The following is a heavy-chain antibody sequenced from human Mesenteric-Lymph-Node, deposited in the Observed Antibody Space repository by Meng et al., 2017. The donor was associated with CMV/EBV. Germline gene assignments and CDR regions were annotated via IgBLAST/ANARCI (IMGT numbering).Heavy chain of an antibody. CDR3: ARELGIAAAGTSTGWFDP. CDR1: GYTFTGYY. V-gene: IGHV1-2*02. CDR2: INPNSGGT. J-gene: IGHJ5*02. D-gene: IGHD6-13*01. Sequence: ASVKVSCKASGYTFTGYYMHWMRQAPGQGLEWMGWINPNSGGTNYAQKFQGRVTMTRDTSISTAYMELSRLRSDDTAVYYCARELGIAAAGTSTGWFDPWGQGTLVTVSS.